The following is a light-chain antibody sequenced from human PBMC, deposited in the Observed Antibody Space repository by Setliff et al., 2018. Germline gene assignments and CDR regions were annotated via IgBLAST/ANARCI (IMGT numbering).Light chain of an antibody. Sequence: QSVLTQPASVSGSPGQSITISCTGTSSDVGGYNRVSWYQQYPGKAPKVMIYEVTKRPSGVPDRFSGSKSGNTASLTVSGLQAEDEGDYYCGSYAGYNNFYVFGTGTKVTVL. J-gene: IGLJ1*01. CDR3: GSYAGYNNFYV. CDR2: EVT. CDR1: SSDVGGYNR. V-gene: IGLV2-8*01.